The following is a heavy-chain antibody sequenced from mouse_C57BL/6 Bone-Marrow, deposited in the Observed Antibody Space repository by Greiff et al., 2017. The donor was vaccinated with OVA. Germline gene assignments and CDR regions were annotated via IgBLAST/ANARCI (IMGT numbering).Heavy chain of an antibody. CDR2: IFPGSGST. V-gene: IGHV1-75*01. Sequence: QVQLQQSGPELVKPGASVKISCKASGYTFTDYYITWVKQRPGQGLEWIGWIFPGSGSTYYNEKFKGKATLTVDKSSSTAYMLLSSLTSEDSAVYFCASLYYYGISYFAMDYWGQGTSVTVSS. J-gene: IGHJ4*01. CDR1: GYTFTDYY. CDR3: ASLYYYGISYFAMDY. D-gene: IGHD1-1*01.